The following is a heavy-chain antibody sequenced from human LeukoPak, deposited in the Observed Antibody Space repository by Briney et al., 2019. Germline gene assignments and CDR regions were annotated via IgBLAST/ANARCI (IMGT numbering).Heavy chain of an antibody. CDR2: MNPNSGNT. V-gene: IGHV1-8*01. D-gene: IGHD3-10*01. CDR3: AREGGSGSYYTYHFDY. J-gene: IGHJ4*02. Sequence: ASVKVSCKASGYTFTSYDINWVRQATGQGLEWMGWMNPNSGNTGYAQKFQGRVTMTRNTSISTAYMELSSLRSEDTAVYYCAREGGSGSYYTYHFDYWGQGTLATVSS. CDR1: GYTFTSYD.